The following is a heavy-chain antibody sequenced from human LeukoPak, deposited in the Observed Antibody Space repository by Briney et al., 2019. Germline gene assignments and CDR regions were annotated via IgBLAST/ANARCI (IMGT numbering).Heavy chain of an antibody. CDR2: IYYSGST. V-gene: IGHV4-30-4*08. CDR1: GGSISSGDYY. Sequence: SETLSLTCTVSGGSISSGDYYWSWIRQPPGKGLEWIGYIYYSGSTYYNPSLKSRVSLSVDTSKNQFSLKLSSVTAADTAVYYCARTYYDFWSGYYRDYWGQGTLVTVSS. J-gene: IGHJ4*02. D-gene: IGHD3-3*01. CDR3: ARTYYDFWSGYYRDY.